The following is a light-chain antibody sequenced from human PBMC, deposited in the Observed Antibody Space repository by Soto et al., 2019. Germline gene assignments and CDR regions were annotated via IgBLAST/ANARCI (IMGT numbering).Light chain of an antibody. V-gene: IGKV3-15*01. CDR2: GAS. J-gene: IGKJ1*01. CDR3: QQYNNWPQT. CDR1: QSVSSN. Sequence: EIVMPQAPATLSVSPGERATLSCRASQSVSSNLAWYQQKPGQAPRLLIYGASTRDTGIPARFSGSGSGTESTLNISSLQSEDFAVYYCQQYNNWPQTFGQGTKVEIQ.